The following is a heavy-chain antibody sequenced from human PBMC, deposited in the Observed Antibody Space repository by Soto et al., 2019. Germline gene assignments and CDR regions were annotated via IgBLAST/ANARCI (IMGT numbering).Heavy chain of an antibody. Sequence: QVQLVESGGGVVQPGRSLRLSCAASGFTFSSYGMHWVRQAPGKGLEWVAVISYDGSNKYYADPVKGRFTISRDNSKNTLYLQMNSLRAEDTAVYYCAKDLVVVAATPGGYWGQGTLVTVSS. CDR1: GFTFSSYG. D-gene: IGHD2-15*01. CDR2: ISYDGSNK. J-gene: IGHJ4*02. V-gene: IGHV3-30*18. CDR3: AKDLVVVAATPGGY.